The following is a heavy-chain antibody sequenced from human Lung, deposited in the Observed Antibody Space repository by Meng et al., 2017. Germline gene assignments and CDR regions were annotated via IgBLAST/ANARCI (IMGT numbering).Heavy chain of an antibody. D-gene: IGHD4-11*01. CDR2: INHSGST. V-gene: IGHV4-34*02. Sequence: QLQLSESGPGMLTPSDTLSLTCAVSGGSFSDYYWSWIRQPPGKGLEWIGEINHSGSTNYNPSLASRTTISVDTSKNNISLKLSSVTAADSAVYYCARGPTTMAHDFDYWGQGTLVTVSS. CDR1: GGSFSDYY. CDR3: ARGPTTMAHDFDY. J-gene: IGHJ4*02.